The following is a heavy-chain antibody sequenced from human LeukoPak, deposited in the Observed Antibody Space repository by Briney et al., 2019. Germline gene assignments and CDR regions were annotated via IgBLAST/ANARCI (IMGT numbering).Heavy chain of an antibody. Sequence: PPETLSLTCAVYGGSFSGYYWSWIRQPPGKWLEWVGEINHSGNTNYNPSLKSRVTISVDTSKNQFSLKLSSVTAADTAVYYCAQTGVTHHYFDYWGQGTLVTVSS. CDR2: INHSGNT. CDR3: AQTGVTHHYFDY. D-gene: IGHD7-27*01. J-gene: IGHJ4*02. CDR1: GGSFSGYY. V-gene: IGHV4-34*01.